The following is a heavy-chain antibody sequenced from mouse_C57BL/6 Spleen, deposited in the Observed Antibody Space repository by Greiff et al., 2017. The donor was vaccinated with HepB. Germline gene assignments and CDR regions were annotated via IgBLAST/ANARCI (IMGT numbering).Heavy chain of an antibody. CDR3: AKNPNNYGSSYWYFDV. D-gene: IGHD1-1*01. CDR1: GFSLTSYG. Sequence: VKLQESGPGLVQPSQSLSITCTVSGFSLTSYGVHWVRQSPGKGLEWLGVIWRGGSTDYNAAFMSRLSITKDNSKSQVFFKMNSLQADDTAIYYCAKNPNNYGSSYWYFDVWGTGTTVTVSS. CDR2: IWRGGST. J-gene: IGHJ1*03. V-gene: IGHV2-5*01.